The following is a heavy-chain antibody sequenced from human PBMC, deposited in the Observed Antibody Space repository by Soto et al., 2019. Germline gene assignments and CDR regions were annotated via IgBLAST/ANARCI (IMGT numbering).Heavy chain of an antibody. V-gene: IGHV5-10-1*01. CDR2: IDPSDSYT. CDR1: GYSFTSYW. J-gene: IGHJ6*02. D-gene: IGHD2-2*01. CDR3: ARRDFYTSCYRVCEYYYRMDV. Sequence: GESLKISCKGSGYSFTSYWISWVRQMPGKGLEWMGRIDPSDSYTNYSPSFQGHVTISADKSISTAYLQWSSLKASDTAMYYCARRDFYTSCYRVCEYYYRMDVWGQGTTVTVSS.